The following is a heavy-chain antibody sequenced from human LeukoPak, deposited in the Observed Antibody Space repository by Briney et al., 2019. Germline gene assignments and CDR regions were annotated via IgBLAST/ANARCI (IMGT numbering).Heavy chain of an antibody. CDR2: MNPNSGNT. Sequence: GASVKVSCKASGYTFTSYDINWVRQATGQGLEWMGWMNPNSGNTGYAQKFQGRVTMTTDTSTSTAYMELRSLRSDDTAVYYCARDSPWFDPWGQGTLVTVSS. CDR1: GYTFTSYD. D-gene: IGHD6-13*01. CDR3: ARDSPWFDP. J-gene: IGHJ5*02. V-gene: IGHV1-8*01.